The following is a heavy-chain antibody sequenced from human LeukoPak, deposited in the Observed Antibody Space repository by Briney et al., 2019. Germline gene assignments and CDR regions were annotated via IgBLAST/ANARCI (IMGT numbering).Heavy chain of an antibody. V-gene: IGHV3-21*01. D-gene: IGHD3-9*01. Sequence: GGSLRLSCAASGFTFSSYSMNWVRQAPGKGREWVSSISSSSSYIYYADSVKGRFTISRDNAKNSLYLQMNSLRAEDTAVYYCAREGPNYDILTGYLSYYYYYMDVWGKGTTVTISS. CDR3: AREGPNYDILTGYLSYYYYYMDV. CDR2: ISSSSSYI. J-gene: IGHJ6*03. CDR1: GFTFSSYS.